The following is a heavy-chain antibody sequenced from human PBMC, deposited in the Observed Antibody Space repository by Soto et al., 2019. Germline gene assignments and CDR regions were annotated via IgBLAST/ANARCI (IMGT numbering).Heavy chain of an antibody. D-gene: IGHD2-15*01. J-gene: IGHJ5*01. CDR2: IYHSGST. CDR1: GASVSSTGYY. CDR3: ARSSRLTVVKTQPDS. V-gene: IGHV4-39*01. Sequence: SETLSLTCSVSGASVSSTGYYWGWIRQPPGKGLEWVGSIYHSGSTYYNPSLNSRVSISVDTSKNQFSLKLSSVTAADTAVYYCARSSRLTVVKTQPDSWGQGTLVTVSS.